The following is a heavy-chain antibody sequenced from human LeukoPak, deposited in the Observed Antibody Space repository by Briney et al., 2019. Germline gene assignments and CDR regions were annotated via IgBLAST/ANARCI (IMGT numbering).Heavy chain of an antibody. CDR1: GFTFSSYA. D-gene: IGHD6-13*01. V-gene: IGHV3-30*04. CDR2: ISYDGSNK. Sequence: GGSLRLSCAASGFTFSSYAMHWVRQAPGKGLEWVAVISYDGSNKYYADSVKGRFTISRDNPKNTLYLQMNSLRAEDTAVYYCASPRGYSSSWYRSWGQGTLVTASS. J-gene: IGHJ5*02. CDR3: ASPRGYSSSWYRS.